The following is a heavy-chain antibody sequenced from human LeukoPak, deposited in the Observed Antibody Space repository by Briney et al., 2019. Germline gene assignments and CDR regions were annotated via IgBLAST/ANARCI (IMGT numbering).Heavy chain of an antibody. D-gene: IGHD3-16*01. Sequence: SETLSLTCTVSVGSISNSSYYWGWISLPPGKGLEWIGSIYYSGSTYYNPSLRSRVPIPADTSKNQLSLKLSSVTDADTAVFYCAISAGRGLWGGYFDYWGQGILVPVSS. CDR2: IYYSGST. V-gene: IGHV4-39*01. J-gene: IGHJ4*02. CDR3: AISAGRGLWGGYFDY. CDR1: VGSISNSSYY.